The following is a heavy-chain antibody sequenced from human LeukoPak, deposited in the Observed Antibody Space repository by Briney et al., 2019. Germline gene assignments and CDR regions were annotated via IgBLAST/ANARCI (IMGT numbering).Heavy chain of an antibody. CDR3: ARVPVLRFLEGVYYFDY. CDR2: IYYSGST. V-gene: IGHV4-34*01. Sequence: SETLSLTCAVYGGSFSGYYWSWIRQPPGKGLEWIGSIYYSGSTYYNPSLKSRVTISVDTSKNQFSLKLSSVTAADTAVYYCARVPVLRFLEGVYYFDYWGQGTLVTVSS. J-gene: IGHJ4*02. D-gene: IGHD3-3*01. CDR1: GGSFSGYY.